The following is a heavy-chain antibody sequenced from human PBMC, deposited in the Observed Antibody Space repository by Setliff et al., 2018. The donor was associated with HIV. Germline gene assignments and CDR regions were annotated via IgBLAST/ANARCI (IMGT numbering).Heavy chain of an antibody. CDR3: ARGPIVVVVAAYDI. CDR1: GYTFTGYY. D-gene: IGHD2-15*01. V-gene: IGHV1-2*06. CDR2: INPNSGGT. Sequence: ASVKVSCKASGYTFTGYYIHWVRQAPGQGLQWMGRINPNSGGTNYAQKFQGRVTMTRDTSISTAYMELSRLRSDDTAVYYCARGPIVVVVAAYDIWGQGTMDTVSS. J-gene: IGHJ3*02.